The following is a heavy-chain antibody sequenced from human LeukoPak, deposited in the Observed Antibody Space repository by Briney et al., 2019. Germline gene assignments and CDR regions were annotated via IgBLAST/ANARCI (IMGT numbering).Heavy chain of an antibody. CDR1: GDSVSSGAYY. D-gene: IGHD4-17*01. CDR2: VYYSGST. CDR3: AREGGAPTTQNWFDP. Sequence: SQTLSLTCTVSGDSVSSGAYYWNWIRQHPGKGLEWLGYVYYSGSTNYNPSLKSRVTISVDTSKNQFSLKLSSVTAADTAVYYCAREGGAPTTQNWFDPWGQGTLVTVSS. V-gene: IGHV4-61*08. J-gene: IGHJ5*02.